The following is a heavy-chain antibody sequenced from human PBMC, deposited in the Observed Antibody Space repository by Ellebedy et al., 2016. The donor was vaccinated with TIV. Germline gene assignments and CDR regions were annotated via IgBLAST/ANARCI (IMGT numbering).Heavy chain of an antibody. D-gene: IGHD6-6*01. CDR1: GGSISGYY. CDR3: ARGDIAARLAM. J-gene: IGHJ4*02. Sequence: MPSETLSLTCAVYGGSISGYYWTWIRQPPGKGLKWIGEIHHSGRTFYNPSFKSRLPMSVDSSKNQFYLKLNSVTAADTAVYYCARGDIAARLAMWGQGTLVAVSS. CDR2: IHHSGRT. V-gene: IGHV4-34*01.